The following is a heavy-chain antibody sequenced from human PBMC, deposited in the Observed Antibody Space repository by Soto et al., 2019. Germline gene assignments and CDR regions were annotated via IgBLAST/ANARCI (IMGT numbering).Heavy chain of an antibody. V-gene: IGHV4-59*01. CDR2: VYYTGST. D-gene: IGHD6-19*01. CDR3: ARSVAVPGAHIDY. J-gene: IGHJ4*02. CDR1: GGSIGGSY. Sequence: KSSETLSLTCSVSGGSIGGSYWSWIRQSPGKGLEWLGYVYYTGSTNYSPSLRSRVSIPVDTSKNEFSLRLSSVTAADTAVYFCARSVAVPGAHIDYWGQGTQVTVSS.